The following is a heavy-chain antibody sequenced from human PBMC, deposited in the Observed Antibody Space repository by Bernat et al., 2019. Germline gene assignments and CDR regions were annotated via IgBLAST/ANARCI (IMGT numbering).Heavy chain of an antibody. CDR2: ISYDGSNK. CDR3: ARDSDTAVPTDY. V-gene: IGHV3-30-3*01. J-gene: IGHJ4*02. D-gene: IGHD5-18*01. CDR1: GFTFSSYA. Sequence: QVQLVESGGGVVQPGRSLRLSCAASGFTFSSYAMHWVRQAPGKGLEWVAVISYDGSNKYYADSVKGRFTISRDNSKNTLYLQMNSLRAEDTAVYYCARDSDTAVPTDYWGQGTLVTVSS.